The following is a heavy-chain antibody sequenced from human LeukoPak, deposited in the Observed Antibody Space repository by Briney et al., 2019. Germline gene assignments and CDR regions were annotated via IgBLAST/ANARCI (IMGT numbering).Heavy chain of an antibody. CDR3: ARGYCNSISCYGIDF. D-gene: IGHD2-2*01. J-gene: IGHJ4*02. CDR2: IYHSGST. Sequence: PSETLSLTCAVSGYSISSDYYWGWIRQPPGKGLEWIGSIYHSGSTCNNPSLKSRVTISVDTSKNQFSLRLSSVTAADTAVYYCARGYCNSISCYGIDFWGQGTLVTVSS. V-gene: IGHV4-38-2*01. CDR1: GYSISSDYY.